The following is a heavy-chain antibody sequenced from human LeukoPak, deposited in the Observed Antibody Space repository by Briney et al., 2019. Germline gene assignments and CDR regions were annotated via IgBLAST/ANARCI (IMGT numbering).Heavy chain of an antibody. Sequence: GESLKISCKGSGYSFTSYWIGWVRQMPGKGLEWMGIIYPGDSDTRYSPSFQGQVTISADKSSSIAFLQWSTLKASDSAMYYCARRGGPRHRTSAEFDFWGQGTQVTVPS. J-gene: IGHJ4*02. CDR1: GYSFTSYW. CDR2: IYPGDSDT. CDR3: ARRGGPRHRTSAEFDF. V-gene: IGHV5-51*01. D-gene: IGHD6-13*01.